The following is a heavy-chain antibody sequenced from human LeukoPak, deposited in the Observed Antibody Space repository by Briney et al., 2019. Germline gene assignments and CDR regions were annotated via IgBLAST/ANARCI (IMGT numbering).Heavy chain of an antibody. Sequence: PSETLSLTCTVSGGSISSSSYYWGWIRQPPGKGQEWIGRIYYSGSTYYNPSLKSRVTISVDTSKNQFSLKLSSVTAADTAVYYCARLPKYYDIWNGYYTDLGFDYWGQGTLVTVSS. CDR1: GGSISSSSYY. V-gene: IGHV4-39*01. CDR3: ARLPKYYDIWNGYYTDLGFDY. D-gene: IGHD3-3*01. CDR2: IYYSGST. J-gene: IGHJ4*02.